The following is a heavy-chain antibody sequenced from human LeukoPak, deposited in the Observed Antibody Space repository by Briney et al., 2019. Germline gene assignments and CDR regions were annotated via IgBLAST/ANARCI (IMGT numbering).Heavy chain of an antibody. D-gene: IGHD3-16*01. CDR3: ASGGMGARKYYSDPFHY. CDR2: LYSAGST. J-gene: IGHJ4*02. Sequence: GGSLRLTCAASGFTVSSNYMSWVRQAPGKGLEWVSILYSAGSTYYADSVRGRFTISRDSSKNTVRLQMNSLRVEDTAAYYCASGGMGARKYYSDPFHYWGQGTLVTVSS. V-gene: IGHV3-53*01. CDR1: GFTVSSNY.